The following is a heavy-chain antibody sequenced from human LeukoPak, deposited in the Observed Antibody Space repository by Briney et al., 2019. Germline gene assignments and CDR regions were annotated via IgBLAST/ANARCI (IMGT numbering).Heavy chain of an antibody. CDR2: IWYDGSNK. CDR1: GFTFSSYG. Sequence: PGGSLRLSCAASGFTFSSYGMHWVRQAPGKGLEWVAVIWYDGSNKYYADSVKGRFTISRDNSKNTLYLQMNSLRAEDTAVYYCAKDRSLLRDKYYFDHWGQGTLVTVSS. V-gene: IGHV3-30*02. D-gene: IGHD2-15*01. J-gene: IGHJ4*02. CDR3: AKDRSLLRDKYYFDH.